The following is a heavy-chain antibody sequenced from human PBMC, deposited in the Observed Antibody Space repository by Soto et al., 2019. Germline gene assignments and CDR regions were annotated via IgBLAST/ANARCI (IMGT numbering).Heavy chain of an antibody. D-gene: IGHD2-21*01. CDR2: IDIGGGA. Sequence: GGSLRLSCAASGFSFSTYAMSWVRQAPGKGLEWVSTIDIGGGAYYADSVKGRCTISRDISKNTLYLQMNSLRAEDTALYYCVTTYRETYYYQGMDVWGQGTTVTVSS. CDR3: VTTYRETYYYQGMDV. J-gene: IGHJ6*02. V-gene: IGHV3-23*01. CDR1: GFSFSTYA.